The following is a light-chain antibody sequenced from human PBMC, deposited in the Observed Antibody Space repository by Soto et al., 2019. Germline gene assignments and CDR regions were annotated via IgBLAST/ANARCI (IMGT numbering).Light chain of an antibody. CDR1: QSVSSSY. Sequence: ENVLTQSPGTLSLSPGERATLSCRASQSVSSSYLAWYQQKPGQAPRLLIYGASSRATGIPDRFSGSGSGTDFTLTINRLETEDFAVYYCQQYGSSPRTFGQGTKVEIK. J-gene: IGKJ1*01. CDR3: QQYGSSPRT. CDR2: GAS. V-gene: IGKV3-20*01.